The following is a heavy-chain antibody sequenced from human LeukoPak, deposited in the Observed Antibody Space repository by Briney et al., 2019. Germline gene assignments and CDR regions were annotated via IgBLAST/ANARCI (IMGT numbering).Heavy chain of an antibody. CDR2: IYPGDSDT. J-gene: IGHJ6*03. CDR1: GYSFTSYW. D-gene: IGHD3-10*01. V-gene: IGHV5-51*01. Sequence: GESLKISCKGSGYSFTSYWIGWVRQMPGKGLEWMGIIYPGDSDTRYSPSFQGQVTISADKSISTAYLQWSSLEASDTAMYYCARLTMVRGGYMDVWGKGTTVTISS. CDR3: ARLTMVRGGYMDV.